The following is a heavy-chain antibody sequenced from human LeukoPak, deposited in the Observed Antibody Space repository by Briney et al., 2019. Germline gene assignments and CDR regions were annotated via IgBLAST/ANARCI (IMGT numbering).Heavy chain of an antibody. CDR2: IYYSGST. Sequence: SETLSLTCTVSGGSISSGNYYWSWIRQPPGKGLEWIGYIYYSGSTYYNPSLKSRVVISVDTSKNQFSLKLKSVTAADTAVYYCARDRRWLRFHGFDIWGQGTMVTVSS. CDR1: GGSISSGNYY. V-gene: IGHV4-30-4*01. D-gene: IGHD5-12*01. J-gene: IGHJ3*02. CDR3: ARDRRWLRFHGFDI.